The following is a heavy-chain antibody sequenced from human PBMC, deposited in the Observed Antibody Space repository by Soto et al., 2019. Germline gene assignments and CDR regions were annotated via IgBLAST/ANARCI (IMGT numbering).Heavy chain of an antibody. CDR3: ARESRVVLAALYFFFYGLDV. J-gene: IGHJ6*02. D-gene: IGHD2-2*01. CDR2: IIPIFDTA. CDR1: GGTFSSYA. V-gene: IGHV1-69*13. Sequence: SVKVSCKASGGTFSSYAISWVRQAPGQGLEWMGGIIPIFDTANYAQKFQGRVTITADESTSTAYMELSSLRSEDTAVYYYARESRVVLAALYFFFYGLDVWGHVTSFTVSS.